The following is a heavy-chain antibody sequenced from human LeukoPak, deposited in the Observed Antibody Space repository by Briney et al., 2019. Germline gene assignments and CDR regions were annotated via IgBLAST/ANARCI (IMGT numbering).Heavy chain of an antibody. CDR2: IYYSGST. V-gene: IGHV4-59*01. D-gene: IGHD5-18*01. CDR3: ARVSSYGYYFDY. J-gene: IGHJ4*02. CDR1: GGSISSYY. Sequence: SETLSLTCTVSGGSISSYYWSWIRQLPGKGLEWIGYIYYSGSTNYNPSLKSRVTISVDTSKNQFSLKLSSVTAADTAVYYCARVSSYGYYFDYWGQGTLVTVSS.